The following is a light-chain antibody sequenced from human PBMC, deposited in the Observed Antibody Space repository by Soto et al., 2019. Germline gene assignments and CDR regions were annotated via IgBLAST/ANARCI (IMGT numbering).Light chain of an antibody. V-gene: IGKV1-13*02. J-gene: IGKJ4*01. Sequence: AIQVTQSPSSLSASVGDRVTITCRASQGISSALVWYQQKPGKAPKLLIYDASTLESGGPSRFSGSGYGTDFTLTISSLQPEDFATYYCQPFDSNPLTFGGGTKVEIK. CDR3: QPFDSNPLT. CDR1: QGISSA. CDR2: DAS.